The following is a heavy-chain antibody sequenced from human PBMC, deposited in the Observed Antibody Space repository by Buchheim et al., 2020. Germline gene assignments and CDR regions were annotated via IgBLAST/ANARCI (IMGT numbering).Heavy chain of an antibody. CDR3: ARVTRITFGGVIVNTWRPFDI. D-gene: IGHD3-16*02. J-gene: IGHJ3*02. V-gene: IGHV4-31*03. Sequence: QVQLQESGPGLVKPSQTLSLTCTVSGGSISSGGYYWSWIRQHPGKGLEWIGYIYYSGSTYYNPSLKSRVTISVDTSKNQFSLKLSSVTAADTAVYYCARVTRITFGGVIVNTWRPFDIWGQGT. CDR1: GGSISSGGYY. CDR2: IYYSGST.